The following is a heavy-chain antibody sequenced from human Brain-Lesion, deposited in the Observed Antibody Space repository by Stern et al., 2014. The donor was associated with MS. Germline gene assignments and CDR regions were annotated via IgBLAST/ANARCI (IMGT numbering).Heavy chain of an antibody. D-gene: IGHD3-3*01. V-gene: IGHV1-2*02. J-gene: IGHJ6*02. CDR1: GYIFTGYY. CDR2: IIPNTGGT. Sequence: VQLEESGAEVKKPGASVKVSCKTSGYIFTGYYIHWVRQAPGQGLEWMAGIIPNTGGTHYAQNFQGRVTMSRDTSISTAYVELSSLTSDDTAVYYCARDQRGITIFGVVTDYYYLGMDVWGQGTTVTVSS. CDR3: ARDQRGITIFGVVTDYYYLGMDV.